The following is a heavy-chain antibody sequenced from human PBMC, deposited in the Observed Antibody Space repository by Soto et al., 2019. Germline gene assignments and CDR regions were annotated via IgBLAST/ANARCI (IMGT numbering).Heavy chain of an antibody. Sequence: SETLSLTCIVSGGSVGSGAYYWSWIRQPPGNALEWIGYIQYSGDTNYNSSLKSRVTISVDMSRNRFSLKLTSVTAADTAVYYCARDRVAGIWGDAFDIWGQGTMVTVSS. CDR2: IQYSGDT. V-gene: IGHV4-61*08. CDR1: GGSVGSGAYY. D-gene: IGHD3-16*01. J-gene: IGHJ3*02. CDR3: ARDRVAGIWGDAFDI.